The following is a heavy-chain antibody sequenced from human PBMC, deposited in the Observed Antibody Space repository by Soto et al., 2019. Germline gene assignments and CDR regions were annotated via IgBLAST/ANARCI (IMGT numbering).Heavy chain of an antibody. Sequence: ESLKISCRGSGHSFTNYWLAWVRQMPGTGLEWMGIIYPGDSDTRYSPSFQGQVTISADKSISTAYLHWSSLKASDTAVYYCARLGEDGMDVWGQGTTVTVSS. CDR1: GHSFTNYW. CDR3: ARLGEDGMDV. V-gene: IGHV5-51*01. CDR2: IYPGDSDT. J-gene: IGHJ6*02.